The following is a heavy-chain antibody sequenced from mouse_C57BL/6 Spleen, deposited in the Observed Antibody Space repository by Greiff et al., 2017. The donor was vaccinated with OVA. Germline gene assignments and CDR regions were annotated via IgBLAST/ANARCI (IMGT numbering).Heavy chain of an antibody. CDR2: IDPANGHP. CDR1: GFNITNTY. J-gene: IGHJ2*01. V-gene: IGHV14-3*01. D-gene: IGHD3-2*02. Sequence: VQLQQSVAELVRPGASVKLSCTASGFNITNTYMHWVKQRPEQGLEWIGRIDPANGHPKSAPKFQGKATLTADTSSNTAYLQLSSLTSEDTAIYYGASDSSGLFYIDYWGQGTTLTVSS. CDR3: ASDSSGLFYIDY.